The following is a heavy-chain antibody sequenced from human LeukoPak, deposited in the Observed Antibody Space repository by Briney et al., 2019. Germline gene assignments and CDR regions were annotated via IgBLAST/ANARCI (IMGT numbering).Heavy chain of an antibody. CDR3: ARGVIVATSGSLAETFDY. V-gene: IGHV4-34*01. CDR1: GGSFSGYY. CDR2: INHSGST. Sequence: SETLSLTCAVYGGSFSGYYWSWIRQPPGKGLEWIGEINHSGSTNYNPSLKSRVTISVDTSKNQFSLKLSSVTAADTAVYYCARGVIVATSGSLAETFDYWGQGTLVTVSS. D-gene: IGHD5-12*01. J-gene: IGHJ4*02.